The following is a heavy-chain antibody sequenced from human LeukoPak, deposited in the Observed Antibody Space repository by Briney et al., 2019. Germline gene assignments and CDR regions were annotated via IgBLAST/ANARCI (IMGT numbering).Heavy chain of an antibody. CDR1: GGTFSSYA. Sequence: ASVKVSCKASGGTFSSYAISWVRQAPGQGLEWMGGIIPIFGTANYAQKFQGRVTITADKSTSTAYMELSSLRSEDTAVYYCAGQVADYGGTGTLYYFDYWGQGTLVTVSS. J-gene: IGHJ4*02. CDR3: AGQVADYGGTGTLYYFDY. V-gene: IGHV1-69*06. CDR2: IIPIFGTA. D-gene: IGHD4-23*01.